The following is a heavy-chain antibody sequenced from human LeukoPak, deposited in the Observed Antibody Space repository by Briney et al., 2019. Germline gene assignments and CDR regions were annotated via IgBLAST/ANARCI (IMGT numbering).Heavy chain of an antibody. Sequence: SETLSLTCAVYGGSFSGYYWSWIRQPPGKGLEWIGEINHSGSTNYNPSLKSRVTISVDTSKNQFSLKLSSVTAADTAVYYCARWSVRGGALGYYYYGMDVWGQGTTVTVSS. CDR2: INHSGST. CDR3: ARWSVRGGALGYYYYGMDV. J-gene: IGHJ6*02. V-gene: IGHV4-34*01. D-gene: IGHD3-10*01. CDR1: GGSFSGYY.